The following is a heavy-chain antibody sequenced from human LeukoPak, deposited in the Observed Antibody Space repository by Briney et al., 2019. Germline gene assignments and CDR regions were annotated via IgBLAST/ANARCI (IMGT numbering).Heavy chain of an antibody. D-gene: IGHD3-10*01. Sequence: GTPLRLSCVASGLNFTNYGFHWVRQAPGKGLEWVAFIYSGGGNTKYYAESLKDRFTISRDNAKNLLYLQMNSLRAEDTAVYYCARDWATTWYGEYFDYWGQGTLVTVSS. CDR1: GLNFTNYG. J-gene: IGHJ4*02. CDR3: ARDWATTWYGEYFDY. V-gene: IGHV3-33*01. CDR2: IYSGGGNTK.